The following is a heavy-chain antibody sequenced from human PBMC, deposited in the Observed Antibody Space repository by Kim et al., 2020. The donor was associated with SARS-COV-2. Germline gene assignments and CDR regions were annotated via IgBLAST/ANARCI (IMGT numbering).Heavy chain of an antibody. CDR1: GYTFTGYY. V-gene: IGHV1-2*06. CDR2: INPNSGGT. J-gene: IGHJ4*02. Sequence: ASVKVSCKASGYTFTGYYMHWVRQAPGQGLEWMGRINPNSGGTNYAQKFQGRVTMTRDTSISTAYMELSRLRSDDTAVYYCARDSRGGRDSSGYSTRAFDYWGQGTLVTVSS. D-gene: IGHD3-22*01. CDR3: ARDSRGGRDSSGYSTRAFDY.